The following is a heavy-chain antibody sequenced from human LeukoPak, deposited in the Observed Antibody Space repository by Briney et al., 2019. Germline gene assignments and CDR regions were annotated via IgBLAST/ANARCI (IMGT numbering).Heavy chain of an antibody. Sequence: GGSLRLSCAASGFTFSSYAMHWVRQAPGKGLEWVAVISYDGSNKYYADSVKGRFTISRDNSKNTLYLQMNSLRAKDTAVYYCARDLDYYDSSGHATLDYWGQGTLVTVSS. D-gene: IGHD3-22*01. J-gene: IGHJ4*02. CDR1: GFTFSSYA. V-gene: IGHV3-30-3*01. CDR2: ISYDGSNK. CDR3: ARDLDYYDSSGHATLDY.